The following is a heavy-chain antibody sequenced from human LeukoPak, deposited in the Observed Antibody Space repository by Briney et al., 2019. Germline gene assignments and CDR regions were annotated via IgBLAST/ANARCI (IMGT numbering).Heavy chain of an antibody. Sequence: ASVKVSCKASGYTFTSYYMHWVRQAPGQGLEWMGIINPSGGSTSYAQKFQGRVTMTRDTSTSTVYMELSSLRSEDTAVYYCARVTYCSSTSCYDSPMAFDYWGQGTLVTVSS. CDR2: INPSGGST. D-gene: IGHD2-2*01. CDR3: ARVTYCSSTSCYDSPMAFDY. V-gene: IGHV1-46*01. CDR1: GYTFTSYY. J-gene: IGHJ4*02.